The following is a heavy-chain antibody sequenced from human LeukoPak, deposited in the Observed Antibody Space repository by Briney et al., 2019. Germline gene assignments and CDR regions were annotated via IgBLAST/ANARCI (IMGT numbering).Heavy chain of an antibody. D-gene: IGHD6-13*01. CDR2: IYYSGST. CDR1: GGSISSYY. V-gene: IGHV4-59*01. CDR3: VRHDTRIAAAVGAFDI. Sequence: PSETLSLTCTVSGGSISSYYWSWIRQPPGKGLEWIGYIYYSGSTNYNPSLKSRVTISVDTSKNQFSLNLRSVTAADTAVYYCVRHDTRIAAAVGAFDIWGQGTMVTVSS. J-gene: IGHJ3*02.